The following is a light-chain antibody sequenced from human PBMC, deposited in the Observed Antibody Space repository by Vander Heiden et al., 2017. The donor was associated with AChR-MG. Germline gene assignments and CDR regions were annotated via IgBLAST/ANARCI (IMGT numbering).Light chain of an antibody. J-gene: IGLJ2*01. CDR3: CSYAGTSTVL. CDR1: SRDLGIYNF. V-gene: IGLV2-23*02. Sequence: QSALTQPASVSGSPGQSITIPCTGTSRDLGIYNFVSWYQQYPGKAPKVMIYEVSKRPSGVSNRFSCSKSGNTASLTISGLQAEDEADYYCCSYAGTSTVLFGGGTKLTVL. CDR2: EVS.